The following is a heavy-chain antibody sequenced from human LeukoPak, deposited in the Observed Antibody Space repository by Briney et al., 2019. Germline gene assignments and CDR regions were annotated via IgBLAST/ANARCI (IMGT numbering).Heavy chain of an antibody. CDR1: GGTFSSYA. CDR3: ARAQRCSSTSCYTGDY. Sequence: SVKVFCKASGGTFSSYAVSWVRPAPGQGLEWMGGIIPIFGTANYAQKFQGRVTITTDESTSTAYMELSSLRSEDTAVYYCARAQRCSSTSCYTGDYWGQGTLVTVSS. J-gene: IGHJ4*02. D-gene: IGHD2-2*02. V-gene: IGHV1-69*05. CDR2: IIPIFGTA.